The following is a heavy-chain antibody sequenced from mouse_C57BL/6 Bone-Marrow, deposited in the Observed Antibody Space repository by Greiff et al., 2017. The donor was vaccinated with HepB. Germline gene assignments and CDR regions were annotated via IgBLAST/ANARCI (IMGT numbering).Heavy chain of an antibody. V-gene: IGHV1-81*01. CDR1: GYTFTSYG. D-gene: IGHD1-1*01. Sequence: VQLKESGAELARPGASVKLSCKASGYTFTSYGISWVKQRTGQGLEWIGEIYPRSGNTYYNEKFKGKATLTADKSSSTAYMELRSLTSEDSAVYFCGTHYYGSSDYWGKGTTLTVSS. CDR2: IYPRSGNT. J-gene: IGHJ2*01. CDR3: GTHYYGSSDY.